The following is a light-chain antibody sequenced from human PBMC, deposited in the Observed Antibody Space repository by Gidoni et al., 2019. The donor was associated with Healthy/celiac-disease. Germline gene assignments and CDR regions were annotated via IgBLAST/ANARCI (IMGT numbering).Light chain of an antibody. V-gene: IGKV1-33*01. CDR1: QDISNY. Sequence: DIQMTQSPSSLSASVGDRVTLTCQASQDISNYLNWYQQKPGKAPKLLIYDASNLETGVPSRFSGRGSGTDFTFTISSLQPEDIATYYCQQYDNLPFTFGPGTKVDIK. CDR3: QQYDNLPFT. J-gene: IGKJ3*01. CDR2: DAS.